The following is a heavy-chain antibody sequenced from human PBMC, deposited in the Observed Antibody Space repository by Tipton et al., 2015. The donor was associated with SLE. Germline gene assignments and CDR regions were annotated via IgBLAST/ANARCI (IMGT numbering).Heavy chain of an antibody. Sequence: VQLVQSGAEVKKPGESLKISCKGSGYTFTDYYMHWVQQAPGKGLEWMGLVDPEDGETIYAEKFQGRVTITAETSTDTAYMELSSLRSEDTAVYYCAREGSPGDWFDPWGQGTLVTVSS. J-gene: IGHJ5*02. D-gene: IGHD3-10*01. CDR2: VDPEDGET. CDR1: GYTFTDYY. V-gene: IGHV1-69-2*01. CDR3: AREGSPGDWFDP.